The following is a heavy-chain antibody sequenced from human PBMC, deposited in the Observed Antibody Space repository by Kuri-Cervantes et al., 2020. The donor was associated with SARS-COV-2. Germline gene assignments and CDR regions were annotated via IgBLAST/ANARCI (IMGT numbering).Heavy chain of an antibody. Sequence: SETLSLTCTVSGGSISSYYWSWIRQPAGKGLEWIGRIYTSGSTNYNPSLKSRVTMSVDTSKNQFSLKLSSVTAADTAVYYCARGGVWSSSSAEYFQHWGQGTLVTVSS. CDR2: IYTSGST. D-gene: IGHD6-6*01. V-gene: IGHV4-4*07. J-gene: IGHJ1*01. CDR3: ARGGVWSSSSAEYFQH. CDR1: GGSISSYY.